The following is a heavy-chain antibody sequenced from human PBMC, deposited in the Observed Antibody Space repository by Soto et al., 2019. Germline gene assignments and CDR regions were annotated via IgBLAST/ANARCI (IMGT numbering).Heavy chain of an antibody. CDR1: GFTFSSYA. D-gene: IGHD5-12*01. Sequence: GGSLRLSCAASGFTFSSYAMHWVRQAPGKGLEWVAVISYDGSNKYYADSVKGRFTISRDNSKNTLYLQMNSLRAEDTAVYYCARWLQSYYYYYYGMDVWGQGTTVTVSS. CDR3: ARWLQSYYYYYYGMDV. J-gene: IGHJ6*02. V-gene: IGHV3-30-3*01. CDR2: ISYDGSNK.